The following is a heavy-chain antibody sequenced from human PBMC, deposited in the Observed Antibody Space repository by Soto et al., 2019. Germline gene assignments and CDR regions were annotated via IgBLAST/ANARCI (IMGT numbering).Heavy chain of an antibody. CDR1: ECIFNGYA. CDR3: AKGFHAGWYSDL. CDR2: VTDSGSST. Sequence: GLSLRLSCAASECIFNGYAGSWVRQTQGKGLEWVSAVTDSGSSTYYADSVKGRFTISRDNSKSTLSLQMNNLRAEDTALYFCAKGFHAGWYSDLWGQGILVTVSS. J-gene: IGHJ5*02. V-gene: IGHV3-23*01. D-gene: IGHD6-19*01.